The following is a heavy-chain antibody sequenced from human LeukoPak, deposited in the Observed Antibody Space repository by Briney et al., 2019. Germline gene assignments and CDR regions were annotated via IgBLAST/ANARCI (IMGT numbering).Heavy chain of an antibody. Sequence: GGSLRLSCAASGFTFNNYAMIWVRQAPGKGLEWVSVISGSGNSTYYADSVKGRFTISRDNAKNSLYLQMNSLRADDTAIYYCARGTASAPLDYWGQGTLVTVSS. CDR1: GFTFNNYA. V-gene: IGHV3-23*01. J-gene: IGHJ4*02. CDR2: ISGSGNST. CDR3: ARGTASAPLDY. D-gene: IGHD6-13*01.